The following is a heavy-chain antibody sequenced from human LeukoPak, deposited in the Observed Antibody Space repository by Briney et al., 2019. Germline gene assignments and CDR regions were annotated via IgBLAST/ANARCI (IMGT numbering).Heavy chain of an antibody. CDR2: IVPILGIA. CDR3: ARGSSSSRPNYYYYYGMDV. Sequence: SVKASCKASGGTFRRYAISWVRQAPGQGLEWMGRIVPILGIANYAQKFQGRVTITADKSTSTAYMELSSLRSEDTAVYYCARGSSSSRPNYYYYYGMDVWGQGTTVTVSS. CDR1: GGTFRRYA. D-gene: IGHD6-13*01. V-gene: IGHV1-69*04. J-gene: IGHJ6*02.